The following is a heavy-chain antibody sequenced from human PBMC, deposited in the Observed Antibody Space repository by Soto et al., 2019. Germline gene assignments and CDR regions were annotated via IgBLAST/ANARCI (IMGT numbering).Heavy chain of an antibody. Sequence: QVQLVQSGAAVKKPGASVKVSCKASGYTFTSYGISWVRQAPGQVLAWMGWISAYNGNTNYAQKLQGRVTMTTDTSASTAYMERRSLRSDDTAVYYCASLREYGMDVWGQGTTVNVSS. CDR3: ASLREYGMDV. J-gene: IGHJ6*02. CDR1: GYTFTSYG. CDR2: ISAYNGNT. V-gene: IGHV1-18*04.